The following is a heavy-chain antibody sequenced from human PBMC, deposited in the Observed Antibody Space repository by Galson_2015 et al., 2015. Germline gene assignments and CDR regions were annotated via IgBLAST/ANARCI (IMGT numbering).Heavy chain of an antibody. D-gene: IGHD5-18*01. CDR2: IKSKTDGGTT. V-gene: IGHV3-15*01. Sequence: SLRLSCAASGFTFSNAWMSWVRQAPGKGLEWVGRIKSKTDGGTTDYAAPVKGRFTISRDDSKNTLYLQMNSLKTEDTAVYYCTTGVDTAMAIFDYWGQGTLVTVSS. CDR3: TTGVDTAMAIFDY. CDR1: GFTFSNAW. J-gene: IGHJ4*02.